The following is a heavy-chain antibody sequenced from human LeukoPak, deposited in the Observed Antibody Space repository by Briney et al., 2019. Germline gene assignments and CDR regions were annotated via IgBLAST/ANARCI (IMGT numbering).Heavy chain of an antibody. D-gene: IGHD6-13*01. CDR2: IRYDGSNK. CDR3: AKEGYSSSWYLELVTGRRGIYYYMDV. CDR1: GFTFSSYG. V-gene: IGHV3-30*02. J-gene: IGHJ6*03. Sequence: GGSLRLSCAASGFTFSSYGMHWVRQAPGKGLEWVAFIRYDGSNKYYADSVKGRFTISRDNSKNTPYLQMNSLRAEDTAVYYCAKEGYSSSWYLELVTGRRGIYYYMDVWGKGTTVTVSS.